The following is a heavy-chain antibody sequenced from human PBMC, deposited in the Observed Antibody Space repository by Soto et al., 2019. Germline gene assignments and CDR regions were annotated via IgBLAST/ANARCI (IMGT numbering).Heavy chain of an antibody. CDR1: GYTFTSYA. CDR2: INAGNGNT. CDR3: AYGYGYGYRSDAFDI. Sequence: ASVKVSCKASGYTFTSYAMHWVRQAPGQRLEWMGWINAGNGNTKYSQKFQGRVTITRDTSASTAYMELSSLRSEDTAVYYCAYGYGYGYRSDAFDIWGQGTMVTVSS. V-gene: IGHV1-3*01. D-gene: IGHD5-18*01. J-gene: IGHJ3*02.